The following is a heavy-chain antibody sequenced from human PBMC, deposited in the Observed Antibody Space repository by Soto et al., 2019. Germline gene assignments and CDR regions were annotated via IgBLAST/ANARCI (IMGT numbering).Heavy chain of an antibody. Sequence: QVTLKESGPVLVKPTETLTLRCTVSGLSITDSEMGVSWIRQPPGQPLGWLAHIDSSGEKSYRTFLKSRLAISKDTSKSQIVLTMTNMDPADTATYYCARRLLAVAVSPWFDPWGQGIPVTVSS. D-gene: IGHD6-19*01. CDR1: GLSITDSEMG. J-gene: IGHJ5*02. V-gene: IGHV2-26*01. CDR2: IDSSGEK. CDR3: ARRLLAVAVSPWFDP.